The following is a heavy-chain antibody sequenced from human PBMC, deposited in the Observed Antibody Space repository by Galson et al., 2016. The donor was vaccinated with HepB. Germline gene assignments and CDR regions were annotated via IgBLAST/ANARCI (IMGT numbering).Heavy chain of an antibody. CDR2: TYYRSKWHF. Sequence: CAISGDSVSSNSAGWYWIRQSPSRGLEWLGRTYYRSKWHFDYAESVESRISINPDTAKNQFSLHLSSVTPEDTGVYYCARSHLLGRGFGWWGPGTPVTVSS. D-gene: IGHD7-27*01. J-gene: IGHJ4*02. V-gene: IGHV6-1*01. CDR1: GDSVSSNSAG. CDR3: ARSHLLGRGFGW.